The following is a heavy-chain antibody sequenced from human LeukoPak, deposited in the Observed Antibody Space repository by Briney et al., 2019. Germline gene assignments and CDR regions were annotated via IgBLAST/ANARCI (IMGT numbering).Heavy chain of an antibody. D-gene: IGHD2-2*01. Sequence: SETLSLTCTVSGGSISGYYWSWIRQPPGKGLEWIGYIYYSGSTNYNPSLKSRVTISVDTSKNQFSLKLSSVTAADTAVYYCARHKGYCSNTSCYPWFDPWGQGTLVTVSS. CDR3: ARHKGYCSNTSCYPWFDP. V-gene: IGHV4-59*08. J-gene: IGHJ5*02. CDR1: GGSISGYY. CDR2: IYYSGST.